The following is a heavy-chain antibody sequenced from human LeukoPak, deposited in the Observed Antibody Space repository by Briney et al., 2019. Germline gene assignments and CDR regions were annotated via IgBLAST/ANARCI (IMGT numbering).Heavy chain of an antibody. CDR1: GYTFTGYY. Sequence: ASVKVSCKASGYTFTGYYMHWVRQAPGQGLEWMGWINPNSGGTNYAQKFQGRVTMTRDTSISTAFMELSRLRSDDTAVYYCARDPDYGDYVGDAFDIWGQGTMVTVSS. CDR3: ARDPDYGDYVGDAFDI. CDR2: INPNSGGT. D-gene: IGHD4-17*01. J-gene: IGHJ3*02. V-gene: IGHV1-2*02.